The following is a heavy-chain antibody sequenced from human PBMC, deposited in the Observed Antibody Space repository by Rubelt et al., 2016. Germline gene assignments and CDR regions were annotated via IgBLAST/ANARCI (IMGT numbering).Heavy chain of an antibody. Sequence: EVQLVESGGGLIQPGGSLRLSCAASGFTVSSNYMSWVRQAPGKGLEWVSVTYSGGSTYSADSVKGRFTISRDNSKNTLYLQMNSLGAEDTAVYYCVKDRWVDYWGQGILVTVSS. CDR2: TYSGGST. D-gene: IGHD4-23*01. J-gene: IGHJ4*02. V-gene: IGHV3-66*03. CDR1: GFTVSSNY. CDR3: VKDRWVDY.